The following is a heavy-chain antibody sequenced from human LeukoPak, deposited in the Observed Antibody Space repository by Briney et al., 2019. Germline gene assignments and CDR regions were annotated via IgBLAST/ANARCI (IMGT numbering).Heavy chain of an antibody. V-gene: IGHV1-3*01. J-gene: IGHJ4*02. CDR1: RYTFTKYV. CDR3: ARDDCGDTCYPGGY. CDR2: INAGNGHT. Sequence: ASVKVSCKASRYTFTKYVVHWVRPAPGQRPEWMGWINAGNGHTQYPPNSQGRVTITRDTSASTAYMELSSLTSEDTALYYCARDDCGDTCYPGGYWGQGTLVTVSS. D-gene: IGHD2-21*01.